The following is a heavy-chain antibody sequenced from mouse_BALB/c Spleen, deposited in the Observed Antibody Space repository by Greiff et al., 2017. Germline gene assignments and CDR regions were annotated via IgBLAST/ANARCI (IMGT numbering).Heavy chain of an antibody. Sequence: VQLQQSGAELAKPGASVKMSCKASGYTFTSYWMHWVKQRPGQGLEWIGYINPSTGYTEYNQKFKDKATLTADKSSSTAYMQLSSLTSEDSAVYYCARDGNYPYYYAMDYWGQGTSVTVSS. CDR3: ARDGNYPYYYAMDY. CDR2: INPSTGYT. D-gene: IGHD2-1*01. J-gene: IGHJ4*01. V-gene: IGHV1-7*01. CDR1: GYTFTSYW.